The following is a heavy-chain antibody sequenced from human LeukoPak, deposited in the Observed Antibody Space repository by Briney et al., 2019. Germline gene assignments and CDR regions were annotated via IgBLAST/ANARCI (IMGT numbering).Heavy chain of an antibody. CDR2: LKEDGSVK. J-gene: IGHJ4*02. D-gene: IGHD2-2*01. V-gene: IGHV3-7*01. CDR3: ANVPRSTVSY. Sequence: GGSLRLSCAASEFSPSTNWMHWVRQTPGKGREWVAELKEDGSVKYYVDSVKGRFTISRDNAKSLLFLQMYNLRTEDTGVYFCANVPRSTVSYWGRGTLVTVSS. CDR1: EFSPSTNW.